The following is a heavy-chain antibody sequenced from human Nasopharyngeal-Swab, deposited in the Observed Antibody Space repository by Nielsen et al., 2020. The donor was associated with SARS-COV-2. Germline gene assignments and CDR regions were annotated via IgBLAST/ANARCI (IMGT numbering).Heavy chain of an antibody. D-gene: IGHD6-6*01. J-gene: IGHJ5*02. CDR2: INTNTGNP. CDR3: ARLIAAPRGNWFDP. Sequence: WVRQAPGQGLEWMGWINTNTGNPTYAQGFTGRFVFSLDTSVSTAYLQISSLKAEDTAVYYCARLIAAPRGNWFDPWGQGTLGTVSS. V-gene: IGHV7-4-1*02.